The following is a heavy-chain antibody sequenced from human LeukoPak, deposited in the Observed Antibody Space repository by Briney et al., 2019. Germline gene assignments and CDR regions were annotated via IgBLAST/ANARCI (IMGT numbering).Heavy chain of an antibody. D-gene: IGHD6-19*01. CDR1: GGTFSSYA. CDR2: IIPIFGTA. V-gene: IGHV1-69*13. CDR3: ARGPAEISGWYKNYYYYMDV. Sequence: SVKVSCKASGGTFSSYAISWVRQAPGQGLEWMGGIIPIFGTANYAQKFQGRVTITADESTSTAYMELSSLRSEGTAVYYCARGPAEISGWYKNYYYYMDVWGKGTTVTVSS. J-gene: IGHJ6*03.